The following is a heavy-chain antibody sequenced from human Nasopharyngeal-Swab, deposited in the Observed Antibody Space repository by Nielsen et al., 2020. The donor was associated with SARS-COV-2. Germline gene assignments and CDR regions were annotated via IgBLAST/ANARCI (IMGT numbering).Heavy chain of an antibody. V-gene: IGHV3-30*04. CDR3: ARDLGRSLYGMDV. CDR2: ISYDGGNK. J-gene: IGHJ6*02. Sequence: GGSLRLSCAASGFTFSSYAMNWVRQAPGKGLEWVAVISYDGGNKYYADSVKGRFTISRDNSKNTLYLQMNSLRAEDTAVYYCARDLGRSLYGMDVWGQGTTVTVSS. CDR1: GFTFSSYA. D-gene: IGHD3/OR15-3a*01.